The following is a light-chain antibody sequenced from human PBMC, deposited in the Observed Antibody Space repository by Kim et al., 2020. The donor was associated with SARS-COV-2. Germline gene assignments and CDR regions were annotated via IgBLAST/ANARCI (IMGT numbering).Light chain of an antibody. CDR2: AAS. CDR1: QGISSW. V-gene: IGKV1D-16*01. CDR3: QQYDSYPRT. J-gene: IGKJ1*01. Sequence: DIQMTQSPSSLSASVGDRVTITCRAGQGISSWLAWYQQKPEKAPKCLIYAASSLQSGVPSRFSGSGSGTDFTLTISNLQPEDFATYYCQQYDSYPRTFGQGTRVEIK.